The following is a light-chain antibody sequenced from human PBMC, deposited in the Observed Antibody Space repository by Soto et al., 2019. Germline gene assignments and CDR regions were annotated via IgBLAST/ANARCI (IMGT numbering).Light chain of an antibody. CDR2: GAS. CDR3: QQYNTSVT. Sequence: EIVMTQSPATLSVSPLGRSTLSCRASQSISDTLAWYQQKPGQAPRLLIHGASTRATGIPARFSGSGSGTEFTLTISSLQSEDFAVYYCQQYNTSVTFGQGTKVDIK. J-gene: IGKJ1*01. CDR1: QSISDT. V-gene: IGKV3-15*01.